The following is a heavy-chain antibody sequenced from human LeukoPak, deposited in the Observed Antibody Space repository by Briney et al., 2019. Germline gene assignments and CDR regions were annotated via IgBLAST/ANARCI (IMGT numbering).Heavy chain of an antibody. Sequence: GSLRLSCAASGFTFSSYSMKWVRQAPGKGLEWVSSISSSSSYIYYADSVKGRFTISRDNAKNSLYLQMNSLRAEDTAVYYCARDTMVRGVIGYWGQGTLVTVSS. CDR3: ARDTMVRGVIGY. V-gene: IGHV3-21*01. J-gene: IGHJ4*02. CDR2: ISSSSSYI. CDR1: GFTFSSYS. D-gene: IGHD3-10*01.